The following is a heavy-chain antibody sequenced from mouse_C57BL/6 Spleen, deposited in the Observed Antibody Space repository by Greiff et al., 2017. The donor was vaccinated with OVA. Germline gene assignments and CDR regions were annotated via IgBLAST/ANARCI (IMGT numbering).Heavy chain of an antibody. Sequence: VQLQESGAELARPGASVKLSCKASGYTFTSYGISWVKQRTGQGLEWIGEIYPRSGNTYYNEKFKGKATLTADKSSSTAYMELRSLTSEDSAVYFCAKHYDRSSFDYWGQGTTLTVSS. J-gene: IGHJ2*01. CDR3: AKHYDRSSFDY. CDR2: IYPRSGNT. CDR1: GYTFTSYG. V-gene: IGHV1-81*01. D-gene: IGHD2-4*01.